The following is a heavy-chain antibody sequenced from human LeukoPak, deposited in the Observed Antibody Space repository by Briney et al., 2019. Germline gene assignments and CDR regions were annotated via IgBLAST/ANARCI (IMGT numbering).Heavy chain of an antibody. CDR1: GGFFSGYY. Sequence: PSETLFLTCAVCGGFFSGYYWSWIRQPPGKGLEWIGEINHSGSTNYKPSLMSRVTISVDTSKNQFPLKLTSVTAADTAVYYCARIEGGCSSTSWYFEWDQGTLVTVSS. D-gene: IGHD2-2*01. J-gene: IGHJ4*02. V-gene: IGHV4-34*01. CDR3: ARIEGGCSSTSWYFE. CDR2: INHSGST.